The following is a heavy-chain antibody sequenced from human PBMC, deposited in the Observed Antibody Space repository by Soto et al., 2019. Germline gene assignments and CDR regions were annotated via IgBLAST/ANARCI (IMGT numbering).Heavy chain of an antibody. CDR3: ARRWGSYFDY. CDR2: IYYSGST. V-gene: IGHV4-59*08. D-gene: IGHD7-27*01. J-gene: IGHJ4*02. Sequence: QVQLQESGPGLVKPSETLSLTCTVSGGSISSYYWSWIRQPPGKGLEWIGYIYYSGSTNYNPSLTSRVTISVDTSKHPFSLKLSSVPAADTAVYYCARRWGSYFDYWGQGTLVTVSS. CDR1: GGSISSYY.